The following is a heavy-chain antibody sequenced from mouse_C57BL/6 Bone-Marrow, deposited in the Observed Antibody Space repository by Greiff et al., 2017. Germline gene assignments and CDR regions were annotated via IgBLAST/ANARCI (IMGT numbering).Heavy chain of an antibody. J-gene: IGHJ2*01. Sequence: EVKLMESGPGLVKPSQSLSLTCSVTGYSITSGYYWNWIRQFPGNKLEWMGYISYDGSNNYNPSLKNRISITRDTSKNQFFLKLNSVTTEDTATYYCARDPYLLWLRFDYWGQGTTLTVSS. D-gene: IGHD2-2*01. CDR2: ISYDGSN. V-gene: IGHV3-6*01. CDR1: GYSITSGYY. CDR3: ARDPYLLWLRFDY.